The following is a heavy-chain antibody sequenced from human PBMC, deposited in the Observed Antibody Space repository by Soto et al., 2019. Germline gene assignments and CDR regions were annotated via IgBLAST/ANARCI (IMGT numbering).Heavy chain of an antibody. V-gene: IGHV4-59*02. D-gene: IGHD6-19*01. CDR1: GGSVSSHY. CDR3: ARAAQWLGSRDNWFDP. CDR2: IYYSGSN. Sequence: PSETLSLTCTVSGGSVSSHYWSWIRQPPGKGLEWIGYIYYSGSNNYNPSLKSRVTISVDTSKNQFSLKLSSVTAADTAVYYCARAAQWLGSRDNWFDPGGQGTQVTVSA. J-gene: IGHJ5*02.